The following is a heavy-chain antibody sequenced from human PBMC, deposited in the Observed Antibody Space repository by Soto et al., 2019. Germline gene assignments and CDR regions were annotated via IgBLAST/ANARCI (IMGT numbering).Heavy chain of an antibody. J-gene: IGHJ6*02. D-gene: IGHD3-3*01. Sequence: ASVKVSCKASGYSFTSYYLHWVRQAPGQGLDWMGIINPNSTSASYAQKFQGRVTMTRDTSTSTVYMELSTLRSEDTAVYYCARDRDFWTGYEYYYYAMDVWGQGTTVTVSS. V-gene: IGHV1-46*01. CDR1: GYSFTSYY. CDR3: ARDRDFWTGYEYYYYAMDV. CDR2: INPNSTSA.